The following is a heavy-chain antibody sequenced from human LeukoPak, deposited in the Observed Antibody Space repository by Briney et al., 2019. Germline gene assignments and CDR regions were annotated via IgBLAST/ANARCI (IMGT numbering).Heavy chain of an antibody. CDR2: IIPIFGTA. J-gene: IGHJ6*03. Sequence: SVKVSCKASGGTFSSYAISWVRQAPGQGLGWMGRIIPIFGTANYAQKFQGRVTITTDESTSTAYMELSSLRSEDTAVYYWARGRGYRADRYYYYDSNGWRKRCTVTASS. V-gene: IGHV1-69*05. D-gene: IGHD2-2*02. CDR1: GGTFSSYA. CDR3: ARGRGYRADRYYYYDSNG.